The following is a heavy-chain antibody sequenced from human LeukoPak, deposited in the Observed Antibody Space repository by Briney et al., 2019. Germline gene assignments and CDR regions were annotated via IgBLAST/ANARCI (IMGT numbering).Heavy chain of an antibody. D-gene: IGHD2-15*01. V-gene: IGHV4-4*07. Sequence: SETLSLTCTVSGASITSYYWSWIRQPAGKGLEWIGRIYASGSTTYNPSLKSRVTMAVDTSKTQFSLKLSSVTAADTAVYYCARYGGYCSGVTCYGFFDYWGQGTLVTVSS. CDR3: ARYGGYCSGVTCYGFFDY. CDR2: IYASGST. CDR1: GASITSYY. J-gene: IGHJ4*02.